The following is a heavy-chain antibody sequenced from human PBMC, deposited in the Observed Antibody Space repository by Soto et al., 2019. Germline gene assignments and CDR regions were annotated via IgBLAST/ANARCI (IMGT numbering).Heavy chain of an antibody. CDR2: IYPDDSAT. V-gene: IGHV5-51*01. J-gene: IGHJ3*02. Sequence: EVQLVQSGPEVKKPGESLKISCKGAGYNFSNNWIGWVRQKPGKGLEWMGIIYPDDSATRFSPSFQGQVTISADKSINTAYLQWSSLKASDTAMFYCIRQGIKGPDAFDIWGQGTMVTVSS. CDR1: GYNFSNNW. CDR3: IRQGIKGPDAFDI.